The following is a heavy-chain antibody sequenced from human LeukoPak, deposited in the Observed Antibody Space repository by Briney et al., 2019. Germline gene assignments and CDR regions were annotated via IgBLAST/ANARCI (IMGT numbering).Heavy chain of an antibody. CDR3: APTDFWSVGAKDY. CDR1: GGSISSSSYY. Sequence: PSETLSLTCTVSGGSISSSSYYWGWIRQPPGKGPEWIGSIYYSGSTYYNPSLKSRVTISVDTSKNQFSLKLSSVTAADTAVYYCAPTDFWSVGAKDYWGQGTLVTVSS. D-gene: IGHD3-3*01. J-gene: IGHJ4*02. V-gene: IGHV4-39*01. CDR2: IYYSGST.